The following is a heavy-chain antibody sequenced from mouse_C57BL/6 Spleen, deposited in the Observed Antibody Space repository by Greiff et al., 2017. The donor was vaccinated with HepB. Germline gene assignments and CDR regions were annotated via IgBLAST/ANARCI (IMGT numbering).Heavy chain of an antibody. CDR3: ARGYYGSEDAMDY. CDR2: ISSGSSTI. D-gene: IGHD1-1*01. J-gene: IGHJ4*01. V-gene: IGHV5-17*01. Sequence: EVQLVESGGGLVKPGGSLKLSCAASGFTFSDYGMHWVRQAPEKGLEWVAYISSGSSTIYYADTVKGRFTIARDNSKNTLFLQMTSLRSEDTAMYYCARGYYGSEDAMDYGGQGTSVTVSS. CDR1: GFTFSDYG.